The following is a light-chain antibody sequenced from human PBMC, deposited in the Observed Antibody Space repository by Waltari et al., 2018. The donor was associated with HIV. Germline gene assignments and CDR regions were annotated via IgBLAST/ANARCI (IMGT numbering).Light chain of an antibody. CDR3: QSADNTGTSVV. CDR2: KDT. V-gene: IGLV3-25*03. J-gene: IGLJ2*01. CDR1: AFAKQH. Sequence: SYELTQPPSVSVSPGQTARITCSADAFAKQHTYWSQQKPGQDPVVVIYKDTQRPSGIPERFSGSSSGTIVTLTISGVQAEDEAVYYCQSADNTGTSVVFGGGTKLTVL.